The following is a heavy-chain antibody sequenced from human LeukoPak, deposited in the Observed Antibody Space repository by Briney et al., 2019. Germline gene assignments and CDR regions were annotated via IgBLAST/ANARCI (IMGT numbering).Heavy chain of an antibody. CDR3: AKWKYSNSGIDDY. J-gene: IGHJ4*02. D-gene: IGHD6-6*01. V-gene: IGHV3-7*03. CDR2: VDQDGSEK. CDR1: GFIFNSYW. Sequence: PGGSLRLSCAASGFIFNSYWMNWLRQAPGKGLEWVANVDQDGSEKYYVGSVKGRFTISRDNTKNSLYLQMNSLRVEDTAVYYCAKWKYSNSGIDDYWGQGTLVTVSS.